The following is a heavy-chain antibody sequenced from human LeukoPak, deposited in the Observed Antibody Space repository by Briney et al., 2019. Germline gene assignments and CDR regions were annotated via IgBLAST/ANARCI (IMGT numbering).Heavy chain of an antibody. D-gene: IGHD3-3*01. CDR3: ARPLFWNGYYSRYYYYGLDV. J-gene: IGHJ6*02. CDR2: ISYTGST. Sequence: PSETLSLTCTVSGGSISSYYWSWIRQPPGRELEWMGYISYTGSTNFNPSLNSRVALSVDTSKNKFSLQLSSVTAADTAVYYCARPLFWNGYYSRYYYYGLDVWGQGTMVTVSS. CDR1: GGSISSYY. V-gene: IGHV4-59*01.